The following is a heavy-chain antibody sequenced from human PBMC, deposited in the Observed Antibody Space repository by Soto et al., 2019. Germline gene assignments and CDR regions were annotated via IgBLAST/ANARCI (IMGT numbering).Heavy chain of an antibody. D-gene: IGHD3-22*01. CDR1: GYTFTSYD. Sequence: ASVKVSCKASGYTFTSYDINWVRQATGQGLEWMGWMNPNSGNTGYAQKCQGRVTMTRNTSISTAYMELSSLRSEDTAVYYCASGRHYYDSSGYYYSDYWGQGTLVTVSS. V-gene: IGHV1-8*01. J-gene: IGHJ4*02. CDR3: ASGRHYYDSSGYYYSDY. CDR2: MNPNSGNT.